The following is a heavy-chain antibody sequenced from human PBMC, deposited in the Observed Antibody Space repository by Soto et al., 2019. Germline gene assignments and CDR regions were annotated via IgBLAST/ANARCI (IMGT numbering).Heavy chain of an antibody. J-gene: IGHJ4*02. CDR3: ARGNAYYYDSSGYYPFGY. CDR1: GGTFSSYA. D-gene: IGHD3-22*01. Sequence: QVQLVQSGAEVKKPGSSVKVSCKASGGTFSSYAISWVRQAPGQGLEWMGGIIPLFGTANYAQKFQGRVTITADESTSTAYMALSSLRSEDTAVYYCARGNAYYYDSSGYYPFGYWGQGTLVTVSS. CDR2: IIPLFGTA. V-gene: IGHV1-69*01.